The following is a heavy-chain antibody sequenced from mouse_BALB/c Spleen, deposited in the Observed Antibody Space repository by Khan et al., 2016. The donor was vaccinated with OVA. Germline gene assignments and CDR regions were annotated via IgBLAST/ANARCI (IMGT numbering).Heavy chain of an antibody. CDR1: GYSITSDYA. D-gene: IGHD2-10*02. CDR3: ARVYGGDFDY. Sequence: EVQLVETGPGLVKPSQSLSLTCTVTGYSITSDYAWNWIRQFPGNKLEWMGIISYSGNTKYNPSHKRRISVTRDTSKNQFFLQLNSVTTEATATYYGARVYGGDFDYWGQGTTLTVSS. V-gene: IGHV3-2*02. J-gene: IGHJ2*01. CDR2: ISYSGNT.